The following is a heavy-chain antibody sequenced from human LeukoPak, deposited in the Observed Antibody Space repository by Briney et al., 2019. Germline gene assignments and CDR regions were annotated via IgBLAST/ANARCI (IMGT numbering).Heavy chain of an antibody. V-gene: IGHV3-66*01. D-gene: IGHD2-2*01. Sequence: GGSLRLSCAASGITVSTNYMSWVRQAPGKGLEWVSIIYSGGATFYADSVKGRFTISRENSKNTLWLQMNSLRAEDTAVYYCARDRAGYCSSTSCPPYSSSLDDYWGQGTLVTVSS. J-gene: IGHJ4*02. CDR2: IYSGGAT. CDR1: GITVSTNY. CDR3: ARDRAGYCSSTSCPPYSSSLDDY.